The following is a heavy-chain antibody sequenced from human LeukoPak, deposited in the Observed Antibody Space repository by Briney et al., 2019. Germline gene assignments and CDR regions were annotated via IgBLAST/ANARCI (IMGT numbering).Heavy chain of an antibody. CDR2: IYSDGST. D-gene: IGHD3-3*01. CDR1: GFTVSSNY. CDR3: AKDGVIFGVVGTRFDY. Sequence: GGSLRLSCAASGFTVSSNYLTWVRQAPGKGLEWVSLIYSDGSTYYADSVKGRFTISRDNSKNTLYLQMNSLRAEDTAVYYCAKDGVIFGVVGTRFDYWGQGTLVTVSS. V-gene: IGHV3-53*01. J-gene: IGHJ4*02.